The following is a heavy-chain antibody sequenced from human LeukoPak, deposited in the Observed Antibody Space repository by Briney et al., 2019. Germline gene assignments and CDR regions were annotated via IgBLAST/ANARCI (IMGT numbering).Heavy chain of an antibody. D-gene: IGHD6-19*01. CDR1: GFTFSTYP. CDR3: ARGDSSGWYGWYYYYGMDV. J-gene: IGHJ6*02. V-gene: IGHV3-53*01. Sequence: GGSLRLSCAASGFTFSTYPMSWVRQAPGKGLEWVSVLYNAGSTYYADSVKGRFTISRDNSKNMLYLQMYSLRAEDTAVYYCARGDSSGWYGWYYYYGMDVWGQGTTVTVSS. CDR2: LYNAGST.